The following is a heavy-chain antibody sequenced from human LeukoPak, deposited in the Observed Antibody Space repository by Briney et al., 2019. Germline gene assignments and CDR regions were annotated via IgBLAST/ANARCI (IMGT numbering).Heavy chain of an antibody. CDR2: INPNSGGT. V-gene: IGHV1-2*02. CDR3: ARDRAYSSSWYRGHWFDP. CDR1: GYTFTGYY. Sequence: ASVKVSCKASGYTFTGYYMHWVRQAPGQGLEWMGWINPNSGGTNYAQKFQGRVTMTRDTSISTAYMELSRLRSDDTAVYYCARDRAYSSSWYRGHWFDPWGQGTLVTVSS. D-gene: IGHD6-13*01. J-gene: IGHJ5*02.